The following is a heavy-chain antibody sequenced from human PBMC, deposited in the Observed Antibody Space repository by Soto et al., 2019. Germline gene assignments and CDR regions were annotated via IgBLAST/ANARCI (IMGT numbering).Heavy chain of an antibody. Sequence: PSETLSLTCTVSGGSISSGGYYWSWIRQHPGKGLEWTGYIYYSGSTYYNPSLKSRVTISVDTSKNQFSLKLSSVTAADTAVYYCARGGYDQLLTYYYYYGMDIWGQGTTVTVSS. CDR3: ARGGYDQLLTYYYYYGMDI. J-gene: IGHJ6*02. V-gene: IGHV4-31*03. CDR2: IYYSGST. CDR1: GGSISSGGYY. D-gene: IGHD2-2*01.